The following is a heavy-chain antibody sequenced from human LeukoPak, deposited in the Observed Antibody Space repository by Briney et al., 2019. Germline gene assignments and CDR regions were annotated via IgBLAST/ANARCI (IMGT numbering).Heavy chain of an antibody. J-gene: IGHJ3*02. CDR2: IRYDGSNK. Sequence: GGSLRLSCAASGFTFSSYGMHWVRQAPGKGLERVAFIRYDGSNKYYADSVKGRFTISRDNSKNTLYLQMNSLRAEDTAVYYCAKDIREYAMRDAFDIWGQGTMVTVSS. CDR1: GFTFSSYG. CDR3: AKDIREYAMRDAFDI. V-gene: IGHV3-30*02. D-gene: IGHD2-8*01.